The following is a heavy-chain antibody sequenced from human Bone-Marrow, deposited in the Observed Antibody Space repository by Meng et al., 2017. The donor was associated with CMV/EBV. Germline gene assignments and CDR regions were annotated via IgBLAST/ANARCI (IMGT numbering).Heavy chain of an antibody. J-gene: IGHJ5*02. Sequence: SVKVSCKASGGTFSSYAISWVRPAPGQGLEWMGGIIPIFGTANYAQKFQGRVTITTDESTSTAYMELSSLRSEDTAVYYCARVYYGSGTDNLGAWGQGTLVTVSS. D-gene: IGHD3-10*01. CDR3: ARVYYGSGTDNLGA. V-gene: IGHV1-69*05. CDR1: GGTFSSYA. CDR2: IIPIFGTA.